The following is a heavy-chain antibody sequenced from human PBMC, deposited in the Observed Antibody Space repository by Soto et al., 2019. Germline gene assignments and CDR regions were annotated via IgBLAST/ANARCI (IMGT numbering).Heavy chain of an antibody. D-gene: IGHD2-21*02. CDR3: ARWWGVVTVDPDYYYGMDV. J-gene: IGHJ6*02. CDR2: ISAYNDNT. CDR1: GYTFTSYG. V-gene: IGHV1-18*01. Sequence: QVQLVQSGAEVKKPGASVKVSCKASGYTFTSYGISWVRQAPGQGLEWMGWISAYNDNTNYAQKLQGRVTMTTDTSTSTAYMELRSLRSDDTAVYYCARWWGVVTVDPDYYYGMDVWGQGTTVTVSS.